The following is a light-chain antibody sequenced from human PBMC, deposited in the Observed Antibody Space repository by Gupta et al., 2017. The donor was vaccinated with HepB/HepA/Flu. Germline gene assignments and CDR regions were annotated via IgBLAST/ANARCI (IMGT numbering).Light chain of an antibody. CDR1: QSISSY. Sequence: DIQMTQSPSSLSASVGDRVTITCRASQSISSYLNWYQQKPGNAPKLLIYAESSLQSGVPSRFSGSGSGTDFTLTSSSLQPEDFATYYCQQSYSTPPYTFGQGTKLEIK. V-gene: IGKV1-39*01. J-gene: IGKJ2*01. CDR2: AES. CDR3: QQSYSTPPYT.